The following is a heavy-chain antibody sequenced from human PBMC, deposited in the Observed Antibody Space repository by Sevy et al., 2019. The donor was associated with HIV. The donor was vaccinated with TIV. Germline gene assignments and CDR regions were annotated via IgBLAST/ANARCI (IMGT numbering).Heavy chain of an antibody. V-gene: IGHV3-7*03. CDR1: GFSFSNYW. Sequence: GGSLRLSCAASGFSFSNYWMSWVRQAPGKGLEWVAIRKRDGSEKYYVASVKGRFTISRDNAKTSLFLQMNSLRGEDTAVYYCARDCSSASCLWGMDVWGQGTTVTVSS. CDR3: ARDCSSASCLWGMDV. CDR2: RKRDGSEK. D-gene: IGHD2-2*01. J-gene: IGHJ6*02.